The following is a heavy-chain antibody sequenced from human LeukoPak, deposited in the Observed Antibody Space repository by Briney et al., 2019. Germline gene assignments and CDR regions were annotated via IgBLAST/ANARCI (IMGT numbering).Heavy chain of an antibody. J-gene: IGHJ4*02. CDR3: ARDGWATSDY. CDR1: GFTFSSYW. V-gene: IGHV3-7*01. CDR2: IKQDGSEK. Sequence: PGRSLRLSCAASGFTFSSYWMNWVRQAPGKGLEWVANIKQDGSEKYYVDSVKGRFTISRDNAKNSLYLQMNSLRAEDMAVYYFARDGWATSDYWGQGTLVTVSS. D-gene: IGHD3-10*01.